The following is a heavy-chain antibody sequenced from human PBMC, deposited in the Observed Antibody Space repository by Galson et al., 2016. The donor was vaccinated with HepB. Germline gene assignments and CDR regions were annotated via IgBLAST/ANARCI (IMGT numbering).Heavy chain of an antibody. CDR1: GFTVSSND. CDR3: ARTTPPGYSTSWYSDF. Sequence: SLRLSCAASGFTVSSNDMTWVRQAPGKGLEWVSLIDSGGKTYYADSVKGRFSISRHNSKNTLYLQMNSLRLEDTAVYYCARTTPPGYSTSWYSDFWGQGSLVTVSS. D-gene: IGHD6-13*01. J-gene: IGHJ4*02. CDR2: IDSGGKT. V-gene: IGHV3-53*04.